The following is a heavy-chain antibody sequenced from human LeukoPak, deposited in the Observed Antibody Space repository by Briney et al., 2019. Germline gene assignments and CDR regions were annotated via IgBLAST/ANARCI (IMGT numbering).Heavy chain of an antibody. V-gene: IGHV3-23*01. D-gene: IGHD2-15*01. J-gene: IGHJ4*02. CDR1: GFTFSSYG. CDR3: AKSGLIRFDY. Sequence: GGSLRLSCAASGFTFSSYGMSWVRKALGKGLEWVSAFSGSGGSTYYADSVKGRFTVSRDNSKNTLYLQMNSLRVEDTAVYYCAKSGLIRFDYWGQGTLVTVSS. CDR2: FSGSGGST.